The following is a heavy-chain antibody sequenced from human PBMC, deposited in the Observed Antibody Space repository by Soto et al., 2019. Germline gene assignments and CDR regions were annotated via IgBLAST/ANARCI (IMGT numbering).Heavy chain of an antibody. CDR2: ISYDGSNK. J-gene: IGHJ4*02. D-gene: IGHD4-17*01. V-gene: IGHV3-30-3*01. CDR3: ARDGMTTVTTTAFIDY. CDR1: GFTFSSYA. Sequence: PGGSLRLSCAASGFTFSSYAMHWVRQAPGKGLEWVAVISYDGSNKYYADSVKGRFTISRDNSKNTLYLQMNSLRAEDTAVYYCARDGMTTVTTTAFIDYWGQGTLVTVSS.